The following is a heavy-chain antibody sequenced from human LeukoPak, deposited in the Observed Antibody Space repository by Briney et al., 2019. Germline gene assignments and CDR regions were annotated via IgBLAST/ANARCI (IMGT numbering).Heavy chain of an antibody. Sequence: GGSLRLSCAASGFTFSSYAMSWVRQAPGKGLEWVSAISGNGASTYDADFVKGRFTISRDNSKNTLYLQMNSLSSEDTALYYCAKAGSDWYFDLWGRGTLATVSA. CDR3: AKAGSDWYFDL. J-gene: IGHJ2*01. CDR2: ISGNGAST. D-gene: IGHD3-10*01. CDR1: GFTFSSYA. V-gene: IGHV3-23*01.